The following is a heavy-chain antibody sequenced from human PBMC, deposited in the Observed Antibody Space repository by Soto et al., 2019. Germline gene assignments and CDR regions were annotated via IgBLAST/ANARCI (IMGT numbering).Heavy chain of an antibody. V-gene: IGHV1-46*01. CDR1: GYTFTSYY. CDR2: INPSGGST. Sequence: ASVKVSCKASGYTFTSYYMHWVRQAPGQGLEWMGIINPSGGSTSYAQKFQGRVTMTRGTSTSTVYMELSSLRSEDTAVYYCARERSGSSAHYYYYYGMDVWGQGTTVTVSS. J-gene: IGHJ6*02. CDR3: ARERSGSSAHYYYYYGMDV. D-gene: IGHD1-26*01.